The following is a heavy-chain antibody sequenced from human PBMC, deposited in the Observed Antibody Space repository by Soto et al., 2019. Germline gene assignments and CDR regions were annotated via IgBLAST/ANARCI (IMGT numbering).Heavy chain of an antibody. J-gene: IGHJ6*02. CDR2: ISYDGSNK. D-gene: IGHD1-20*01. CDR3: AKDITARSSSIDYYYYYGMEV. Sequence: PGGSLRLSCAASGFTFSSYGMHWVRQAPGKGLEWVAVISYDGSNKYYADSVKGRFTISRDNSKNTLYLQMNSLRAEDTAVYYCAKDITARSSSIDYYYYYGMEVWGQGTTVTVSS. CDR1: GFTFSSYG. V-gene: IGHV3-30*18.